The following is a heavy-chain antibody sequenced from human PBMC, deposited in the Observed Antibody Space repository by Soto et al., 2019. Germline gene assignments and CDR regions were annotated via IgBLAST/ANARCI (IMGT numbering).Heavy chain of an antibody. V-gene: IGHV1-18*01. J-gene: IGHJ6*02. D-gene: IGHD2-2*01. CDR3: ARDNYFCSSTSCYVPNYYYYGMDV. CDR1: GYTFTSYG. CDR2: ISAYNGNT. Sequence: GASVKVSCKASGYTFTSYGISWVRQAPGQGLEWMGWISAYNGNTNYAQKLQGRVTMTTDTSTSTAYMELRCLRSDDTAVYYCARDNYFCSSTSCYVPNYYYYGMDVWGQGTTVTVSS.